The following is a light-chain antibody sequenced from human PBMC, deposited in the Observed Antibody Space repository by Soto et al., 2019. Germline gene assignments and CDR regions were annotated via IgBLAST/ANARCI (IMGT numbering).Light chain of an antibody. CDR1: QSLLHSNGYNY. CDR3: MQALQTPWT. J-gene: IGKJ1*01. V-gene: IGKV2-28*01. CDR2: SGS. Sequence: IVMTQSPLSLPVTPGEPASMYCKSNQSLLHSNGYNYLDWYLQKPGQSPQLLMYSGSDRASGVPDRFSGSGSGTDFTLRISRVEAEDVGVYYCMQALQTPWTFGQGTKVEI.